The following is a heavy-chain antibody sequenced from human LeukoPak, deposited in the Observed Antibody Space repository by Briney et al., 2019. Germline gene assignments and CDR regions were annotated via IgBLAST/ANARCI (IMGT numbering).Heavy chain of an antibody. CDR3: ARVQLLNFDY. Sequence: GRSLRLSCAASGFTFSYYGIHWVRQAPGKGLELVANIKQDGSEKYYVDSVKGRFTISRDNAKNSLYLQMNSLRAEDTAVYYCARVQLLNFDYWGQGTLVTVSS. D-gene: IGHD2-2*01. V-gene: IGHV3-7*01. CDR2: IKQDGSEK. CDR1: GFTFSYYG. J-gene: IGHJ4*02.